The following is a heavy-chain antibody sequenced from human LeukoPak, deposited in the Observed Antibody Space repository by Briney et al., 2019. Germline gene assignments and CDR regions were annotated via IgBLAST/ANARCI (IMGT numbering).Heavy chain of an antibody. D-gene: IGHD3-10*01. J-gene: IGHJ4*02. Sequence: ASVKVSCKVSGYTLTEFSIHWVRQAPGKGLEAMGGFDREHGETIYAQKFKGRVTMTEDTSTDTAYMELSSLRSEDTAVSFCAAVWLGVGDNDYWGQGTLVTVSS. CDR2: FDREHGET. CDR3: AAVWLGVGDNDY. CDR1: GYTLTEFS. V-gene: IGHV1-24*01.